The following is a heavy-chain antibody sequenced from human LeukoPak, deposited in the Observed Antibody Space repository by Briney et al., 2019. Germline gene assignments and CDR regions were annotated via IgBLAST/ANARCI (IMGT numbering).Heavy chain of an antibody. CDR1: GGSISSPAYY. CDR3: ARHVDGYYYYGMDV. D-gene: IGHD2-15*01. Sequence: SETLSLTCTVSGGSISSPAYYWGWIRQPPGKGLEWIGSIHYGGNTYYNPSLKSRVTISADTSKNQFSLKLSSVTAADTAVYYCARHVDGYYYYGMDVWGQGTTVTVSS. J-gene: IGHJ6*02. CDR2: IHYGGNT. V-gene: IGHV4-39*01.